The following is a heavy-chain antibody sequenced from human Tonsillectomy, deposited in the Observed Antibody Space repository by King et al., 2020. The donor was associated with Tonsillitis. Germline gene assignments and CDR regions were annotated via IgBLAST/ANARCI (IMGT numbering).Heavy chain of an antibody. CDR2: MFRCDSRK. CDR3: AKGRQLAWEKDAFDI. D-gene: IGHD6-6*01. J-gene: IGHJ3*02. CDR1: GFTFSSYA. V-gene: IGHV3-23*05. Sequence: VQLVESGGGLVQPGGSLRLSCAASGFTFSSYAMSWVRQAPGKGLEWVSTMFRCDSRKDLADSVKGRFTISRDTSKNTLYLQMNSLRAEDTAVYYCAKGRQLAWEKDAFDIWGQGTMVTVSS.